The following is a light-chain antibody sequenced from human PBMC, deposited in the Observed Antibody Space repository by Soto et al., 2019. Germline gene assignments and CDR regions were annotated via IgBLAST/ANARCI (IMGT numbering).Light chain of an antibody. V-gene: IGLV2-14*01. CDR2: EVS. J-gene: IGLJ1*01. CDR1: SSDVGGYNY. CDR3: SSYTSSSTLSV. Sequence: PPSSVSVSPGQANAISCTGTSSDVGGYNYVSWYQQHQGKATKLMIYEVSNRPSGVSNRFSDSKSGKLASLTISGLQAEDEADYYCSSYTSSSTLSVFGTGTKVTV.